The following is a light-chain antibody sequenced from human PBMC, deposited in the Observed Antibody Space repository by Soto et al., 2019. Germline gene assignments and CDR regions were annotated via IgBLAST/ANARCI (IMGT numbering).Light chain of an antibody. CDR3: SSYTSSSPLL. V-gene: IGLV2-18*02. Sequence: QSALTQPPSVSGSPGQSVTISCTGTSSDVGTYNRVSWYQEPPGTAPKLMIYEVNNRPSGVPDRFSGSKSGNTASLTISGLQAEDEADYYCSSYTSSSPLLFGGGTKLTVL. J-gene: IGLJ2*01. CDR2: EVN. CDR1: SSDVGTYNR.